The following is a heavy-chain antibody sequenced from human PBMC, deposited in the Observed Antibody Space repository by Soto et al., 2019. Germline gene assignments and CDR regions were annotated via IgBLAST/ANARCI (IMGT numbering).Heavy chain of an antibody. CDR1: SDSISGLY. D-gene: IGHD3-9*01. V-gene: IGHV4-4*07. CDR2: IYSSGET. J-gene: IGHJ4*02. CDR3: ARASQCKSYFDCFAWLDY. Sequence: PLEPLSLTCPVSSDSISGLYWTWIRQPAGKGLEWIGRIYSSGETNYNPSLTGRVIMSLDTSKNQFSLKLTSVTAADTAVYYCARASQCKSYFDCFAWLDYWGQGNLVTVSS.